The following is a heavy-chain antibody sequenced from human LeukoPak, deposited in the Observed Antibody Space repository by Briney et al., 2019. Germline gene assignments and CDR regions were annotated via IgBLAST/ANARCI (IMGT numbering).Heavy chain of an antibody. CDR2: IYYSGST. J-gene: IGHJ4*02. V-gene: IGHV4-59*01. CDR3: ARRSDRGYDFDY. CDR1: GGSISSYY. Sequence: SETLSLTCTVSGGSISSYYWSWIRQPPGKGLEYIGFIYYSGSTKYNPSLKSRVTISVDTSKNQFSLKLSPVTAADTAVYYCARRSDRGYDFDYRGKGTLVTVSS. D-gene: IGHD5-12*01.